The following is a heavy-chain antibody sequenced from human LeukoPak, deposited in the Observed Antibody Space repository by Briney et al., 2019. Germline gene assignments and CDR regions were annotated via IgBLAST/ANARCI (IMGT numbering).Heavy chain of an antibody. CDR3: AGVAAPGTWNAFDM. J-gene: IGHJ3*02. CDR1: GFSVGSHH. CDR2: IYSGGGT. D-gene: IGHD6-13*01. V-gene: IGHV3-53*01. Sequence: GRSLRLSCAASGFSVGSHHMSWVRQAPGKGLEWVSLIYSGGGTDSADSVKGRFSISRDNSKNTLYLQMNGLRAEDTAVYYCAGVAAPGTWNAFDMWGQGTMVTVSS.